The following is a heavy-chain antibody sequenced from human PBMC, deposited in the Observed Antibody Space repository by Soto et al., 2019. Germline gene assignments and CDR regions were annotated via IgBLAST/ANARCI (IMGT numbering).Heavy chain of an antibody. CDR3: ARSGMVRGATIDD. J-gene: IGHJ4*02. CDR1: GGSISSGGHY. CDR2: IYYSGST. V-gene: IGHV4-31*03. Sequence: QVQLQESGPGLVKPSQTLSLTCTVSGGSISSGGHYWSWIRQHPGKGLEWIGSIYYSGSTYYNPSHKSRLTISVDTSKNQFSWKLSSVTAADTAVYYCARSGMVRGATIDDWGQGTLVTVSS. D-gene: IGHD3-10*01.